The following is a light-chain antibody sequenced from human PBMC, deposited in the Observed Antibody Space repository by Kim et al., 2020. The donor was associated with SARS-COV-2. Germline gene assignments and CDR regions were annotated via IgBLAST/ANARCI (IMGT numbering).Light chain of an antibody. CDR1: SGSIASSY. J-gene: IGLJ3*02. CDR2: EDD. Sequence: KTVTIPCTRSSGSIASSYVQWFQQRPGSTPTTVIYEDDQRPSGVPDRFSGSIDSSSNSASLTISGLETEDEADYYCQSYDSTNPWVFGGGTQLTVL. CDR3: QSYDSTNPWV. V-gene: IGLV6-57*01.